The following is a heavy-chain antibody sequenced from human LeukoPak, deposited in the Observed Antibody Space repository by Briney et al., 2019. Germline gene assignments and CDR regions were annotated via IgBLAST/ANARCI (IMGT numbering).Heavy chain of an antibody. Sequence: PSETLSLTCIVSGGSICTNAFYWGWIRQPPGKGLEWIGSIYDGGSEFYNPSLKSRVTISADTSKNQFSLKLNSVTAADTAKYYCARQISDYYYYYMDVWGEGITVTVSS. J-gene: IGHJ6*03. CDR2: IYDGGSE. CDR3: ARQISDYYYYYMDV. D-gene: IGHD2/OR15-2a*01. CDR1: GGSICTNAFY. V-gene: IGHV4-39*01.